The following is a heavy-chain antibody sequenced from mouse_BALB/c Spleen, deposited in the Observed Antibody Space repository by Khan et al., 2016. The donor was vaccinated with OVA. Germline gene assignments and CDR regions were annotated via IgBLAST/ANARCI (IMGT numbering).Heavy chain of an antibody. CDR2: IWAGGST. D-gene: IGHD2-1*01. CDR3: ARNYGSYLYYFDV. V-gene: IGHV2-9*02. CDR1: GFSLTSYG. J-gene: IGHJ1*01. Sequence: QVQLQQSGPGLVAPAQSLSITCTVSGFSLTSYGVHWVSQPPGKGLEWLGVIWAGGSTNYYSALMSRLSTSKDNSKSQVVLKMISRQTVDTAMYFCARNYGSYLYYFDVWGAGTTVTVAS.